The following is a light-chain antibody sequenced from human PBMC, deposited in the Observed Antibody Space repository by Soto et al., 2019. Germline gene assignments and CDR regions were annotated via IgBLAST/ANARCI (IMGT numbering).Light chain of an antibody. J-gene: IGLJ1*01. CDR2: DDN. V-gene: IGLV1-51*01. Sequence: QSVMTQPPSVSAAPGQKVTISCSGSSSNIGGNSVSWYQQLPGSAPKLLIYDDNKRPSGIPDRFSGSKSGTSATLGITGFQTGEEADYYCGSWESSLSAYVFGTWTKGAVL. CDR1: SSNIGGNS. CDR3: GSWESSLSAYV.